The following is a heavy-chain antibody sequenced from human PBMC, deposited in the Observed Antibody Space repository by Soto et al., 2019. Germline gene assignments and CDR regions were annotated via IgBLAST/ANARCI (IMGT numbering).Heavy chain of an antibody. CDR1: GFTFSSYW. CDR2: IKQDGSEK. CDR3: ARETFEAAAVPWYFDF. V-gene: IGHV3-7*01. D-gene: IGHD6-13*01. Sequence: EVQLVESGGGLVQPGGSLRLSCAASGFTFSSYWMSWVRQAPGKGLEWVANIKQDGSEKYYVDSVKGRFTISRDNAKYSLYLQMNSLRAEDTAVYYCARETFEAAAVPWYFDFWGQGTLVTVSS. J-gene: IGHJ4*02.